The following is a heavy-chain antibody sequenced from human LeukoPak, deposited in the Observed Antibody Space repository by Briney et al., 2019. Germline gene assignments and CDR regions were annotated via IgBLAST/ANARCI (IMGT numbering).Heavy chain of an antibody. CDR2: ISGSGGST. Sequence: SGGSPRLSCAASGFTFSSYAMSWVRQAPGKGLEWVSAISGSGGSTYYADSVKGRFTISRDNSKNTLYLQMNSLRAEDTAVYYCAKDSKDGRPLDYWGQGTLVTVSS. D-gene: IGHD2-15*01. CDR1: GFTFSSYA. J-gene: IGHJ4*02. V-gene: IGHV3-23*01. CDR3: AKDSKDGRPLDY.